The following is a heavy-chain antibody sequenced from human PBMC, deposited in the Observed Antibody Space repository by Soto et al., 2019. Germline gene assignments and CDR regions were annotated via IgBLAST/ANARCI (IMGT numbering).Heavy chain of an antibody. CDR1: GSSISPFY. Sequence: SETLSLTCTVSGSSISPFYWSWIRQPPGRGLEWIGYIYYTGSTKYNPSLKSRVTLSLGTSRNQLSLKLSSVTAADTAVYFCTRVGGYYGDYPNFDYWGPGTLVTVSS. V-gene: IGHV4-59*01. D-gene: IGHD4-17*01. J-gene: IGHJ4*02. CDR3: TRVGGYYGDYPNFDY. CDR2: IYYTGST.